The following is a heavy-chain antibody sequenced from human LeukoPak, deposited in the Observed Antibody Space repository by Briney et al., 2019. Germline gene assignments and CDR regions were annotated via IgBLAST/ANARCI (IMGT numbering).Heavy chain of an antibody. CDR1: GYTLTELS. V-gene: IGHV1-24*01. Sequence: ASVKVSCKVSGYTLTELSMHWVRQAPGKGLEWMGGFDPEDGGTIYAQKFQGRVTMTEDTSTDTAYMELSSLRSEDTAVYYCATDPAGGSPSYYFDYWGQGTLVTVSS. J-gene: IGHJ4*02. CDR2: FDPEDGGT. D-gene: IGHD3-16*01. CDR3: ATDPAGGSPSYYFDY.